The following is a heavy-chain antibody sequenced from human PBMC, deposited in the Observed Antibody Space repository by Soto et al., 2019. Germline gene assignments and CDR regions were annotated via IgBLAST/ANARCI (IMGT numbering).Heavy chain of an antibody. V-gene: IGHV4-61*01. J-gene: IGHJ4*02. D-gene: IGHD2-2*01. CDR2: IADSGSA. Sequence: PSETLSLTCTVSGDSVSSRLYYWSWIRHPPGKRLEWIGNIADSGSATYNPSLRSRLTMSMHTSKNQFSLRLSSVTTADTAVYYCERSVRSAFDRIDDFWGKRPLVTVSS. CDR3: ERSVRSAFDRIDDF. CDR1: GDSVSSRLYY.